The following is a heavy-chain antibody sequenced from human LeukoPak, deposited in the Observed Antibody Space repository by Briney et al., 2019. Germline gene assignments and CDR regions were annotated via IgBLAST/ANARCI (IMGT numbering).Heavy chain of an antibody. D-gene: IGHD3-9*01. V-gene: IGHV1-46*01. Sequence: GGSVKVSCKASGYTFISHYMHWVRQPPALGLEWMGIINPSGDSTSYAQKFQGRVTMTRDTSTSTVYMELSSLRSEDTAVYYCARVNILTGPYWYFDIWGRGTLVTVSS. CDR3: ARVNILTGPYWYFDI. CDR1: GYTFISHY. CDR2: INPSGDST. J-gene: IGHJ2*01.